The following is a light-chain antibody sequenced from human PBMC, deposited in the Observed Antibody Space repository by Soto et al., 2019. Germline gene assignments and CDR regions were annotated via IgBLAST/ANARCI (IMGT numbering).Light chain of an antibody. Sequence: EIVMTQSPATLSVSPGERATLSCRASQSVSSNLAWYQQKPGQAPRLLIYGASTRATGIPARFSGSGSGTEFTLTISSLQSEDFAVYYCQQSGSSPPTFGQGTKVDIK. J-gene: IGKJ1*01. CDR3: QQSGSSPPT. CDR1: QSVSSN. CDR2: GAS. V-gene: IGKV3-15*01.